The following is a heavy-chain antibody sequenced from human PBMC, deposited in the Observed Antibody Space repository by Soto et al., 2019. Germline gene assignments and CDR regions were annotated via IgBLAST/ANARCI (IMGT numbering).Heavy chain of an antibody. D-gene: IGHD4-17*01. J-gene: IGHJ1*01. CDR3: AAAMGGDSGGYFHH. CDR1: GGSISSYSYH. CDR2: LYYRGST. Sequence: QLQLQESGPGLVKPSETLSLTCTVSGGSISSYSYHWGWIRQPPGTALESIGNLYYRGSTYYNPSLKSRVIISVDTSKNQFSLKLSSVTAADTAVYYCAAAMGGDSGGYFHHWGQGTLVTVSS. V-gene: IGHV4-39*01.